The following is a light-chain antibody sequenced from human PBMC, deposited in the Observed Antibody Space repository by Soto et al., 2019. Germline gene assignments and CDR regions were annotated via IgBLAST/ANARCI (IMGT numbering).Light chain of an antibody. Sequence: QSVLTQPASVSGSPGQSITISCTGTSSDVGGYNYVSWYQQHPDKAPKLMIYDVTNLPSGVSNRFSGSKSGNTASLTISGLQAEDEADYYCSSYRSSSTRYVFGTGTKLTVL. CDR1: SSDVGGYNY. J-gene: IGLJ1*01. V-gene: IGLV2-14*03. CDR2: DVT. CDR3: SSYRSSSTRYV.